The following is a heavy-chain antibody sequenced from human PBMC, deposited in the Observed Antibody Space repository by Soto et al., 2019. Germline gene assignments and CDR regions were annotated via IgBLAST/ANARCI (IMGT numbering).Heavy chain of an antibody. Sequence: ESRTISCKGSGDSFTSYWISLVRQMPGKGLEWMGRIDPSDSYTNYSPSFQGHVTISADKSISTAYLQWSSLKASDTAMYYCATTYSGSYKGTFVDVWGQGTTVTVSS. J-gene: IGHJ6*02. V-gene: IGHV5-10-1*01. CDR3: ATTYSGSYKGTFVDV. D-gene: IGHD1-26*01. CDR1: GDSFTSYW. CDR2: IDPSDSYT.